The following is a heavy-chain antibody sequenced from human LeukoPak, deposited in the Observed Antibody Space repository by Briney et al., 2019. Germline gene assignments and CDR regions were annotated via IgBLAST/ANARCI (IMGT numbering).Heavy chain of an antibody. Sequence: SETLSLTCTVSVGSISSYYWSWIRQPAGKGLDWIGRIYTSGSTNYNPSLKSRVTMSVDTSKNQFSLKLSSVTAADTAVYYCARDEGWFDPWGQGTLVTVSS. V-gene: IGHV4-4*07. J-gene: IGHJ5*02. CDR1: VGSISSYY. CDR2: IYTSGST. CDR3: ARDEGWFDP.